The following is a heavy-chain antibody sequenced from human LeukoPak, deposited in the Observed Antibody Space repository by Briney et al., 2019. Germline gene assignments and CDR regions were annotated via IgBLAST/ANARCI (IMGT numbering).Heavy chain of an antibody. J-gene: IGHJ4*02. CDR1: GDSVSSNNGA. D-gene: IGHD6-19*01. CDR3: ARDLGNTGWHTFDY. V-gene: IGHV6-1*01. Sequence: SQTVSLTCAISGDSVSSNNGAWNWIRQSPSRGLEWLGRTYYRSQWYNDYAESMKGRISINPDTSKNQFSLQVNSVTPEDTAVYFCARDLGNTGWHTFDYWGQGTLVTVSS. CDR2: TYYRSQWYN.